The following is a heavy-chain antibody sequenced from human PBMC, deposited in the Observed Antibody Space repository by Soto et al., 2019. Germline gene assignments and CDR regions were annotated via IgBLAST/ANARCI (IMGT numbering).Heavy chain of an antibody. CDR1: GGSIRSGGYS. V-gene: IGHV4-30-2*01. J-gene: IGHJ4*02. Sequence: TQSLTCAVSGGSIRSGGYSWSWIRQPPGKGLEWIGYIYHSGSTYYNPSLKSRVTISVDRSKNQFSLKLSSVTAADTAVYYCARAGDSSGPVALGYWGQGTLVTVSS. CDR3: ARAGDSSGPVALGY. CDR2: IYHSGST. D-gene: IGHD3-22*01.